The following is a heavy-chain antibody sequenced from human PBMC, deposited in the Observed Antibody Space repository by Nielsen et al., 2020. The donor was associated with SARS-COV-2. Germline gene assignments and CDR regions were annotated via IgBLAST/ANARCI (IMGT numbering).Heavy chain of an antibody. CDR3: ARSPKEQLAQVGGGNWFDP. Sequence: PGKGLEWIGSIYYSGSTYYNPSLKNRVTISVDTSKNQFSLKLSSVTAADTAVYYCARSPKEQLAQVGGGNWFDPWGQGTLVTVSS. V-gene: IGHV4-39*01. J-gene: IGHJ5*02. CDR2: IYYSGST. D-gene: IGHD6-13*01.